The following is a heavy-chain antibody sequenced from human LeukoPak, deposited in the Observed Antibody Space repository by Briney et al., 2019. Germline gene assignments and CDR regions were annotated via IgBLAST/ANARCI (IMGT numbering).Heavy chain of an antibody. CDR3: ARDAPWAGTNAFDI. CDR1: GFTFSSYS. J-gene: IGHJ3*02. V-gene: IGHV3-21*01. Sequence: GGSLRLSCAASGFTFSSYSMNWVRQAPGKGLELVSSISSSSSYIYYADSVKGRFTISRDNAKNSLYLQMNSLRAEDTAVYYCARDAPWAGTNAFDIWGQGTMVTVSS. CDR2: ISSSSSYI. D-gene: IGHD1/OR15-1a*01.